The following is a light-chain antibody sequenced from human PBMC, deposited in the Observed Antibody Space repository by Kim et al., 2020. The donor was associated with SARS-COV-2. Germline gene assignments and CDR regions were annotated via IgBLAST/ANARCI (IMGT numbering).Light chain of an antibody. J-gene: IGLJ1*01. V-gene: IGLV2-14*03. Sequence: SITSSCTGTSSDVGNYDYVSWYQHQPDKAPKLIIFDVNMRPSGVSNRFSGSKSGSTASLTISGLQAEDEAHYYCSSYTSSSTLYVFGTGTKVTVL. CDR2: DVN. CDR1: SSDVGNYDY. CDR3: SSYTSSSTLYV.